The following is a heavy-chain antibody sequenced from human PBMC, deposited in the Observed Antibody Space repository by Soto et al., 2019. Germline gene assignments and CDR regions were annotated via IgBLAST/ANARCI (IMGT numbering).Heavy chain of an antibody. CDR1: AFTFSNYW. CDR2: VNPDGSRT. J-gene: IGHJ5*02. CDR3: ARVKLGSYDWFDP. Sequence: EVQLVESGGGLVQPGGSLRLSCVASAFTFSNYWMHWVRQAPGKGLVWVARVNPDGSRTNYADSVKGRFTISRDNARTTLYLQMNSLRAEDTAVYYCARVKLGSYDWFDPWGQGTLVTVSS. D-gene: IGHD3-16*01. V-gene: IGHV3-74*01.